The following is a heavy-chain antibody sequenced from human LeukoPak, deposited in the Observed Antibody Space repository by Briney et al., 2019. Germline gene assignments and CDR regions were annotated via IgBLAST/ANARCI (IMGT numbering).Heavy chain of an antibody. V-gene: IGHV3-48*02. CDR3: VRDFWSGYSDWFDS. CDR1: GFTFSHSS. D-gene: IGHD3-3*01. CDR2: IGSGGATV. Sequence: PGGSLRLSCGASGFTFSHSSMHWVRQAPGRGLEWVSYIGSGGATVYYADSVKGRFIISRDDAKNSLYLQMNTLRDDDTAVYYCVRDFWSGYSDWFDSWGQGTLVTVSS. J-gene: IGHJ5*01.